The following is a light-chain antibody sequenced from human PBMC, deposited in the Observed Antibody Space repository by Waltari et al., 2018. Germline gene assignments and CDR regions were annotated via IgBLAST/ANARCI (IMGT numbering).Light chain of an antibody. CDR2: AAS. CDR1: QGISSY. Sequence: ATRMTQSPSSLSASTGDRVTITCRASQGISSYLAWYQQKPGKAPKLLIYAASTLQSGVPSRFSGSGSGTDFTLTISCLQSEDFATYYCQQYYSYPLTFGQGTKLEI. CDR3: QQYYSYPLT. V-gene: IGKV1-8*01. J-gene: IGKJ2*01.